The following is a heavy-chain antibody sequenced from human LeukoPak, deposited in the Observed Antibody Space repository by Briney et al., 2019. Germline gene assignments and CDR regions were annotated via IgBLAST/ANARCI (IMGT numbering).Heavy chain of an antibody. CDR1: GFTFSSYA. Sequence: GRSLRLSCAASGFTFSSYAMHWVRQAPGKGLEWVAVISYDGSNKYYADSVKSRFTISRDNSKNTLYLQMNSLRAEDTAVYYCARVDSYYYDSSGYAINYWGQGTLVTVSS. CDR3: ARVDSYYYDSSGYAINY. V-gene: IGHV3-30-3*01. CDR2: ISYDGSNK. J-gene: IGHJ4*02. D-gene: IGHD3-22*01.